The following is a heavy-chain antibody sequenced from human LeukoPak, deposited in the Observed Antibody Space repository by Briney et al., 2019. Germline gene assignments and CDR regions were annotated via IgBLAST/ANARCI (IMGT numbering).Heavy chain of an antibody. CDR1: GFSFSSYG. V-gene: IGHV3-21*04. J-gene: IGHJ4*02. CDR2: ISSSSSYI. Sequence: GGSLRLSCAASGFSFSSYGMHWVRQAPGKGLEWVSSISSSSSYIYYADSVKGRFTISRDNAKNSLYLQMNSLRAEDTALYYCAKGGGVQLWLPFDYWGQGTLVTVSS. CDR3: AKGGGVQLWLPFDY. D-gene: IGHD5-18*01.